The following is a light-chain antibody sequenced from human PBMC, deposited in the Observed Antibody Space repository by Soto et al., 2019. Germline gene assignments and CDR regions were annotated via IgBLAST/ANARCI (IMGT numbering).Light chain of an antibody. CDR2: GAS. CDR1: HTISSSY. V-gene: IGKV3-20*01. Sequence: EIVLTQSPGTLSLSPGERATLSCRASHTISSSYLAWYQQKPGQAPRLLMYGASSRATGIPDRFSGTGSGTDFTLTISRLEPEDFAVYYCQQYGSSPYTFGLGTKVDIK. J-gene: IGKJ2*01. CDR3: QQYGSSPYT.